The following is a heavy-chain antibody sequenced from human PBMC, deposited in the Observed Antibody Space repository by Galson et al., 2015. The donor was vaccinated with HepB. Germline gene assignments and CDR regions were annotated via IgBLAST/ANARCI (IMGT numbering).Heavy chain of an antibody. Sequence: SVKVSCKASGYTFSRYSITWVRQAPGQGLEWMGWISAYNRDTNYAQKFQGRVTMTTDTSTSTAYMELRSLRSDDTAVYYCAHIMGGSSWHVWGQGTLVTVSS. J-gene: IGHJ4*02. CDR2: ISAYNRDT. CDR1: GYTFSRYS. V-gene: IGHV1-18*01. D-gene: IGHD6-13*01. CDR3: AHIMGGSSWHV.